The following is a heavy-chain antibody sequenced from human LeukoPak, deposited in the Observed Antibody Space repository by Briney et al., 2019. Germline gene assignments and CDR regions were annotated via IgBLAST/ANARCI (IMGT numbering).Heavy chain of an antibody. Sequence: PSETLSLTCTVSGGSISSYYWSWIRQPPGKGLEWIGYIYYSGSTNYNPSLKSRVTISVDTSKNQFSLKLSSVTAADTAVYYCARVGGIDDILPKGEVPYYFDYWGQGTLVTVSS. CDR3: ARVGGIDDILPKGEVPYYFDY. CDR2: IYYSGST. CDR1: GGSISSYY. V-gene: IGHV4-59*01. D-gene: IGHD3-9*01. J-gene: IGHJ4*02.